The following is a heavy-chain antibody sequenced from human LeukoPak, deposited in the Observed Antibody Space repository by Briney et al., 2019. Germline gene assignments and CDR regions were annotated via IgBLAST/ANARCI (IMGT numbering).Heavy chain of an antibody. J-gene: IGHJ4*02. Sequence: SETLSLTCTVSGGSISSGGYYWSWIRQHPGRGLEWIGYIYYSGSTYYNPSLKSRVTISVDTSKNQFSLKLSSVTAADTAVYCCARDDYGGNIDYWGQGTLVTVSS. CDR3: ARDDYGGNIDY. D-gene: IGHD4-17*01. CDR2: IYYSGST. CDR1: GGSISSGGYY. V-gene: IGHV4-31*03.